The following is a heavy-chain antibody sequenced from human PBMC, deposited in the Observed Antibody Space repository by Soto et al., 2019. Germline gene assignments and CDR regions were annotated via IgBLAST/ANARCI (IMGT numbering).Heavy chain of an antibody. J-gene: IGHJ4*02. V-gene: IGHV3-33*01. CDR2: IWYDGSNK. CDR3: ARDHRYDFWSGYPFDS. D-gene: IGHD3-3*01. CDR1: GFTFSSYG. Sequence: QVQLVESGGGVVQPGRSLRLSCAASGFTFSSYGMHWVRQAPGKGLEWVAVIWYDGSNKYYADSVKGRFTISRDNSKNTLYLQMNSLRAEDTAVYYCARDHRYDFWSGYPFDSWGQGTLVTVSS.